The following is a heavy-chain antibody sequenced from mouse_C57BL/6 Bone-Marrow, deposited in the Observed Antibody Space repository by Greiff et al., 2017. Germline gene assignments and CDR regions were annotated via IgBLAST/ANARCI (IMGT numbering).Heavy chain of an antibody. CDR1: GIDFSRYW. V-gene: IGHV4-1*01. CDR3: ARGGYDGYPHWYFDV. D-gene: IGHD2-3*01. J-gene: IGHJ1*03. CDR2: INPDSSTI. Sequence: EADGIDFSRYWMSWVRRAPGKGLEWIGEINPDSSTINYAPSLKDKFIISRDNAKNTLYLQMSKVRSEDTALYYCARGGYDGYPHWYFDVWGTGTTVTVSS.